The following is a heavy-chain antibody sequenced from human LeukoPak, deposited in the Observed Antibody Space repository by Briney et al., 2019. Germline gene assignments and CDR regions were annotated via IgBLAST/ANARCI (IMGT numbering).Heavy chain of an antibody. J-gene: IGHJ4*02. V-gene: IGHV4-34*01. CDR1: GGSFSGYY. D-gene: IGHD3-10*01. Sequence: SETLSLTCAGYGGSFSGYYWSWIRQPPGKGLEWIGEINHSGSTNYNPSLKSRVTISVDTSKNQFSLKLSSVTAADTAVYYCARGIRKTEYYFDYWGQGTLVTVSS. CDR3: ARGIRKTEYYFDY. CDR2: INHSGST.